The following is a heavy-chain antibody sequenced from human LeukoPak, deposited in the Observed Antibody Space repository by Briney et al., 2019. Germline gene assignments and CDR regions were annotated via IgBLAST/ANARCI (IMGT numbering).Heavy chain of an antibody. CDR1: GFTFGSYA. Sequence: PGGSLRLSCAASGFTFGSYAMHWVRQAPGKGLDWVALIWYDGTNVKYAEPVRGRFAISRDNSKNTVFLQMNSLRAEDTAVYYCAKEAGSGSYFYFDYWGQGTLVTVSS. CDR2: IWYDGTNV. CDR3: AKEAGSGSYFYFDY. J-gene: IGHJ4*02. D-gene: IGHD3-10*01. V-gene: IGHV3-30*02.